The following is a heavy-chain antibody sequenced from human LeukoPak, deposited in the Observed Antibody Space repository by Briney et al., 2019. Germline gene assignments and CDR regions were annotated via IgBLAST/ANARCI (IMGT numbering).Heavy chain of an antibody. V-gene: IGHV4-59*01. D-gene: IGHD6-13*01. Sequence: SETLSLTCTVSGGSISSYYWSWMRQPPGKGLEWIGNIHYSESTNFNPSLKSRVAIAVGTSKNQFSLSMRSVTAADTAVYYCARVSAAGMEFHYGMDVWGQGTTVFVSS. CDR2: IHYSEST. CDR1: GGSISSYY. CDR3: ARVSAAGMEFHYGMDV. J-gene: IGHJ6*02.